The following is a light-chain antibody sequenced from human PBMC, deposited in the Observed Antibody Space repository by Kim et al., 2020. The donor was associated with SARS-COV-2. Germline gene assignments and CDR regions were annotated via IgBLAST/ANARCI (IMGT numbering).Light chain of an antibody. J-gene: IGLJ2*01. Sequence: FTISCTGGSANSGAGYDVHWYQQLPGTAPKLLIYGNSNRPSGVPDRFSGSKSGTSAPLAITGLQAEDEADYYCQSYDSSLSGSVVFGGGTQLTVL. CDR3: QSYDSSLSGSVV. V-gene: IGLV1-40*01. CDR2: GNS. CDR1: SANSGAGYD.